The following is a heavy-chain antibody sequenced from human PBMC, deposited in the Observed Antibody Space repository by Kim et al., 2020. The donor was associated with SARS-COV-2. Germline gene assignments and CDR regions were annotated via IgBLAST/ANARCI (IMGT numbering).Heavy chain of an antibody. CDR2: ISAYNGNT. V-gene: IGHV1-18*01. J-gene: IGHJ4*02. D-gene: IGHD3-10*01. CDR3: AREQGYGSGSYYNAEFDY. Sequence: ASVKVSCKPSGYTFTSYGISWVRQAPGQGLEWMGWISAYNGNTNYAQKLQGRVTMTTDTSTSTAYMELRSLRSDDTAVYYCAREQGYGSGSYYNAEFDYWGQGTLVTVSS. CDR1: GYTFTSYG.